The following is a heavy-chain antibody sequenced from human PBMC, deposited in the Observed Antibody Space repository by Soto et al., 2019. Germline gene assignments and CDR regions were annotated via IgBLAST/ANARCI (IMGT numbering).Heavy chain of an antibody. V-gene: IGHV3-23*01. CDR2: IMGSGGKT. D-gene: IGHD1-20*01. Sequence: EVQLLESGGGLVQPGGSLRLSCAASGFSFRSYPMNGVRQAPGKGLESVAVIMGSGGKTYYADSVQGRFTISRDDSKSTVFLQMNSLRADDTATYYCAKGGDNWYFDYRGQGTLVTVTS. J-gene: IGHJ4*02. CDR3: AKGGDNWYFDY. CDR1: GFSFRSYP.